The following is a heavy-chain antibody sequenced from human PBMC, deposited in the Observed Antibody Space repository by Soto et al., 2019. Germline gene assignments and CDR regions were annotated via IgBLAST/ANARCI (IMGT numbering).Heavy chain of an antibody. Sequence: GGSLRLSCAASGFTFSSYGMHWVRQAPGKGLEWVAVISYDGSNKYYADSVKGRFTISRDNSKNTLYLQMNSLRAEDTAVYYCAKDPTDSGGDPWFGEQHYYGMDVWGQGTTVTVSS. D-gene: IGHD3-10*01. CDR2: ISYDGSNK. J-gene: IGHJ6*02. CDR1: GFTFSSYG. V-gene: IGHV3-30*18. CDR3: AKDPTDSGGDPWFGEQHYYGMDV.